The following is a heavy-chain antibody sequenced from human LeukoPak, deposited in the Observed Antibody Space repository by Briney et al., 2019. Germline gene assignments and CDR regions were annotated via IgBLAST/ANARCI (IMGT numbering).Heavy chain of an antibody. J-gene: IGHJ4*02. V-gene: IGHV1-69*05. CDR1: GGTFSSYA. Sequence: ASVKVSCKASGGTFSSYAISWVRQAPGQGLEWMGGIIAIFGTANYAQKFQGRVTITTDESTSTAYMELSSLRSEDTAVYYCARASGVSPPFDYWGQGTLVTVSS. CDR3: ARASGVSPPFDY. D-gene: IGHD3-10*01. CDR2: IIAIFGTA.